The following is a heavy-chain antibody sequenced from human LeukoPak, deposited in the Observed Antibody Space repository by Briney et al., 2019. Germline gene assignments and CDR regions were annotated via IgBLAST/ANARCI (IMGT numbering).Heavy chain of an antibody. CDR3: AKHCGGGGWRAFDY. Sequence: SGGSLRLSCAASGFTFSIYDMSWVRQAPGKGLEWVSTISDSNSTYYADSVRGRFTISRDNSKNTLYMQINSLRADDTATYYCAKHCGGGGWRAFDYWGQGTLVTVSS. V-gene: IGHV3-23*01. D-gene: IGHD2-15*01. CDR2: ISDSNST. J-gene: IGHJ4*02. CDR1: GFTFSIYD.